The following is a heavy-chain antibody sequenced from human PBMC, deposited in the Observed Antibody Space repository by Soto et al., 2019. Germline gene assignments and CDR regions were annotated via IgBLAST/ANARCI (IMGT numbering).Heavy chain of an antibody. V-gene: IGHV1-18*01. CDR1: GYTFTSYV. J-gene: IGHJ4*02. CDR2: ISAYNGNT. CDR3: ARDWHLVPFDF. Sequence: QVQLGQSGAEVKKPGASVKVSCKASGYTFTSYVISWVRQAPGKGLEWMGWISAYNGNTNYAQKLQGRVTITTDTATSTAYMELRSLTSDDTAVYCCARDWHLVPFDFWGQGTLVTVSS. D-gene: IGHD2-8*01.